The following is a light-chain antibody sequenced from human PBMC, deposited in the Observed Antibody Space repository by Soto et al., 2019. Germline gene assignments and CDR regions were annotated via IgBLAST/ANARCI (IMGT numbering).Light chain of an antibody. CDR1: QNIRTY. CDR3: QQGHSTPYT. CDR2: SAS. J-gene: IGKJ2*01. Sequence: DIQMTQSPYSLSASVGDSVTITCRASQNIRTYLNWYQQKPGRAPKLLIHSASALPSGVPSRVSGSGSGTEFTLTMSGLQPEDFATYYCQQGHSTPYTFGQGTKVEIK. V-gene: IGKV1-39*01.